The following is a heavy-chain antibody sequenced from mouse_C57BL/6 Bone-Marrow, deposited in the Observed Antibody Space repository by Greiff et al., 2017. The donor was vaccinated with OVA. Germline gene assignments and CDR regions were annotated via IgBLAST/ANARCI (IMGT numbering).Heavy chain of an antibody. J-gene: IGHJ4*01. CDR1: GFTFSSYG. D-gene: IGHD4-1*01. V-gene: IGHV5-6*01. CDR2: ISSGGSYT. CDR3: ARHGKDWAYYYAMDY. Sequence: EVKLVESGGDLVKPGGSLKLSCAASGFTFSSYGMSWVRQTPDKRLEWVATISSGGSYTYYPDSVKGRFTISRDNAKNTLYLQMSSLKSEDTAMYYCARHGKDWAYYYAMDYWGQGTSVTVSS.